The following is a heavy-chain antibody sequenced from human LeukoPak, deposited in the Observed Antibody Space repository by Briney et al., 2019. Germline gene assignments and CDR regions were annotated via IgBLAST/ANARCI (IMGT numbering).Heavy chain of an antibody. V-gene: IGHV3-33*01. J-gene: IGHJ4*02. CDR2: IWYDGTNK. CDR1: GFTFSDYG. D-gene: IGHD3-22*01. Sequence: GGSLRLSCAASGFTFSDYGMHWARQAPGKGLEWVAVIWYDGTNKYYADSVEGRFTISRDNSKNTLYLQMNSLRAEDTAVYYCAREYYYDSSGYTRRYFDYWDQEPLVTVSS. CDR3: AREYYYDSSGYTRRYFDY.